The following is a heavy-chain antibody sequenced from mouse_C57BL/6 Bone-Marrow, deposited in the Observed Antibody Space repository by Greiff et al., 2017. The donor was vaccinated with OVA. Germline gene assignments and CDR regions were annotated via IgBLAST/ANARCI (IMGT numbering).Heavy chain of an antibody. J-gene: IGHJ3*01. CDR3: AREGLGQFAY. CDR2: ISSGSSTI. CDR1: GFTFSDYG. V-gene: IGHV5-17*01. Sequence: EVKVVESGGGLVKPGGSLKLSCAASGFTFSDYGMHWVRQAPEKGLEWVAYISSGSSTIYYADTVKGRFTISRDNAKNTRFLQMTSLRSEDTAMYYCAREGLGQFAYWGQGTLVTVSA. D-gene: IGHD4-1*01.